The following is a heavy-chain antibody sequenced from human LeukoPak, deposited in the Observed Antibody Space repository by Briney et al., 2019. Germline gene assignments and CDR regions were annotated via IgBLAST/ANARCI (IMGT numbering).Heavy chain of an antibody. CDR2: IYYSGST. Sequence: SETLSLTCTVSGGSISSYYWSWIRQPPGKGLEWIGYIYYSGSTNYNPSLKSRVTISADTSKNQFSLKLSSVTAADTVVYYCARLSNYDWFAPWGQGTLVAVSS. D-gene: IGHD3-3*01. CDR1: GGSISSYY. V-gene: IGHV4-59*08. J-gene: IGHJ5*02. CDR3: ARLSNYDWFAP.